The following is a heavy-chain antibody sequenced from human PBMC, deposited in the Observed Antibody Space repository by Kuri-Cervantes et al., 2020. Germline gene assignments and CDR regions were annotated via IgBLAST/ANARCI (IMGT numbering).Heavy chain of an antibody. Sequence: GVSLKISCAASGFTFSSYGMHWVHQAPGKGLEGVAVISYDGSNKYYADSVKGRFTISRDNAKNTLFLQMNSLRAEDSAVYYCARDPLLYGATFDQWGQGTLVTVSS. CDR1: GFTFSSYG. J-gene: IGHJ4*02. V-gene: IGHV3-30*12. CDR2: ISYDGSNK. CDR3: ARDPLLYGATFDQ. D-gene: IGHD4-17*01.